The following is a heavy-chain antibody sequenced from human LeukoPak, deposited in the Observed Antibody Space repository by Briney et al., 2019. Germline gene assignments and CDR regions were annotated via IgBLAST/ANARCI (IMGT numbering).Heavy chain of an antibody. J-gene: IGHJ5*02. CDR1: GGSISSSSYY. CDR2: MYYSGNT. CDR3: ARHGARNEALNWFDP. Sequence: PSETLSLTCTVSGGSISSSSYYWGWLRQPPGKGLEWIGSMYYSGNTYYNPSLKSRVTISVDTSKNQFSLKLSSVTAADTAVYYCARHGARNEALNWFDPWGQGTLVTVSS. V-gene: IGHV4-39*01.